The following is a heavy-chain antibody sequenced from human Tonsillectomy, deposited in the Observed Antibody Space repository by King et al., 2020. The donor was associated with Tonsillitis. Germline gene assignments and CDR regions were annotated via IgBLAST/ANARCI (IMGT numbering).Heavy chain of an antibody. CDR2: ISGSGGRT. J-gene: IGHJ6*02. V-gene: IGHV3-23*04. CDR1: AFTFSNYS. Sequence: VQLVESGGGLVQPGGSLRLSCAASAFTFSNYSMNWVRQAPGKGLEGVSTISGSGGRTYYADSVKGRFTLSRDNSKNTLYLQMNSLRAEDTALYYCAKPLGYCNSTSCPTGGMDVWGQGTTVTVSS. CDR3: AKPLGYCNSTSCPTGGMDV. D-gene: IGHD2-2*01.